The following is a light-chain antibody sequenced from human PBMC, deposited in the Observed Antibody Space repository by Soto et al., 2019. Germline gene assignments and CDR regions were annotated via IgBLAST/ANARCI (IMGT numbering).Light chain of an antibody. CDR2: EVS. V-gene: IGLV2-8*01. CDR1: SSDVGGYNY. CDR3: SSYAGSNNLYV. J-gene: IGLJ1*01. Sequence: QSVLTQPPSASGSPGQSVTISCTGTSSDVGGYNYVSWYQQHPGKAPKLMIYEVSKRPSWVPDRFSGSKSGNTASLTVSGLQAEDEADYYCSSYAGSNNLYVFGTGTKLTVL.